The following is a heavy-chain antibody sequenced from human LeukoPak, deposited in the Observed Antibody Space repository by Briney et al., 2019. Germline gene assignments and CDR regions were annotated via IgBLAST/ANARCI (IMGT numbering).Heavy chain of an antibody. Sequence: GGSLRLSCAASGFTFTSYWMHWVRQAPGKGLVWVSCINTDGSSTTYADSVKGRFTISRDNAKNTLYLQMNSLRAEDTAVYYCATSSDPIVGARGYFEYWGQGTLVTVSS. CDR1: GFTFTSYW. CDR3: ATSSDPIVGARGYFEY. J-gene: IGHJ4*02. CDR2: INTDGSST. V-gene: IGHV3-74*01. D-gene: IGHD1-26*01.